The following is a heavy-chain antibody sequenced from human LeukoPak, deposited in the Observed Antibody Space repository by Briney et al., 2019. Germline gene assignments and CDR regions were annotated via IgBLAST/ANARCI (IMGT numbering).Heavy chain of an antibody. J-gene: IGHJ6*03. D-gene: IGHD1-1*01. CDR1: GRTFSTYA. CDR2: IIPIFVTA. CDR3: ARDRAERIGGASYYYYMDV. Sequence: SVKVSCTASGRTFSTYAISWVRQAPGQALEWMGGIIPIFVTANYAQKFQGRVTITADEATSTAYVELSGLRSGDTAVYCCARDRAERIGGASYYYYMDVWGKGTTVTVSS. V-gene: IGHV1-69*13.